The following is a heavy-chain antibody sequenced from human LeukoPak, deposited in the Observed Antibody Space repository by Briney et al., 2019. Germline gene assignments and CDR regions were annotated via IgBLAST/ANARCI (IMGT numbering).Heavy chain of an antibody. V-gene: IGHV3-48*01. CDR2: ISSSSSTI. CDR3: ARDPYDFWSGPSRNDAFDI. D-gene: IGHD3-3*01. Sequence: GGSLRLSCAASGFTFSSYSMNWVRQAPGKGLEWVSYISSSSSTIYYADSVKGRFTISRDNAKNSLYLQMNSLGAEDTAVYYCARDPYDFWSGPSRNDAFDIWGQGTMVTVSS. CDR1: GFTFSSYS. J-gene: IGHJ3*02.